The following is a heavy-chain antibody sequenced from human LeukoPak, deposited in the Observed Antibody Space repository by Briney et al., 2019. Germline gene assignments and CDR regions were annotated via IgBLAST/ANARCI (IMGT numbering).Heavy chain of an antibody. V-gene: IGHV5-51*03. J-gene: IGHJ6*04. D-gene: IGHD3-10*01. Sequence: GESLKIPCKASGYRFANFWIAWGRQMPGKGLEWMGIIYAGDSDTRYSPSLPGQVTMSVDKSSSTAYLQWTSLKASDTAMYYCARSGFARGMDVWGKGTTVTVAS. CDR3: ARSGFARGMDV. CDR2: IYAGDSDT. CDR1: GYRFANFW.